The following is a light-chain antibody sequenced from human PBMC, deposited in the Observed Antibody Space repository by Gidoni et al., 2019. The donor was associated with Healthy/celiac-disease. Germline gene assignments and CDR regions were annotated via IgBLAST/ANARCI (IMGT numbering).Light chain of an antibody. CDR2: AAS. CDR1: QSISSY. J-gene: IGKJ4*01. Sequence: DIQMTQSPSSLSASGGDRVTITCRASQSISSYLNWYQQKPGKAPKLLIYAASSLQSGVPSRFSGSGSGTDFTLTISSLQPEDFATYYCQQSYSTLSLTFGGGTKVEIK. CDR3: QQSYSTLSLT. V-gene: IGKV1-39*01.